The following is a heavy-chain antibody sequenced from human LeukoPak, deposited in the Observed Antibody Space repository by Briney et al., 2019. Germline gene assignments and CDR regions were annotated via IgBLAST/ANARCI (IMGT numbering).Heavy chain of an antibody. CDR2: TYSGGST. CDR3: ARGLGYYYGMDV. CDR1: GFTVSSNY. J-gene: IGHJ6*01. V-gene: IGHV3-53*01. Sequence: GGSLRLSCAASGFTVSSNYMSWVHQAPGKGLEWVSVTYSGGSTYYADSVKGRFTISRDNSKNTLYLQMNSLRAEDTAVYYCARGLGYYYGMDVWGQGTTVTVSS.